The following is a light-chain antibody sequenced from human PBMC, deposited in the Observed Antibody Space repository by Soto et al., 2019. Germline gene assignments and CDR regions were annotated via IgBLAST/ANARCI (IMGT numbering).Light chain of an antibody. CDR1: QGVRSY. J-gene: IGKJ5*01. Sequence: EIVLTQSPATLSLSPGERATLSCRATQGVRSYLAWYQQKPGQAPRLLIYDASNRATGVPARFSGSGSGTDFTLTISSLEPEDFAVYYCQHRSNWPPVTFGPGTRLET. CDR2: DAS. V-gene: IGKV3-11*01. CDR3: QHRSNWPPVT.